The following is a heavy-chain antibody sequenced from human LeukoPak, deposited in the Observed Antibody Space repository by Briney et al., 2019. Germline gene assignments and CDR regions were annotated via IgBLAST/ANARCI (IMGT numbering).Heavy chain of an antibody. CDR2: IIHSGST. Sequence: RSSETLSLTCDVYGGSFSGYYWSWFRQPPGKGLEWIGEIIHSGSTNYNPSLKRRVTISVDTSKNQFSLKLSSVTAADTAVYYCARAPCGGDCYSDYWGEGTLVTVSS. J-gene: IGHJ4*02. V-gene: IGHV4-34*12. CDR3: ARAPCGGDCYSDY. D-gene: IGHD2-21*02. CDR1: GGSFSGYY.